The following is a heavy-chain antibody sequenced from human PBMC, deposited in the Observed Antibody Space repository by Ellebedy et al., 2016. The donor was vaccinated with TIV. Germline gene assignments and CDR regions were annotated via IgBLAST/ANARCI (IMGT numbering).Heavy chain of an antibody. D-gene: IGHD3-16*01. V-gene: IGHV3-30*03. CDR3: ATGGPKSFDY. Sequence: DSVKGRLTISRDNSKNTLYLQMNSLRAEDTAVYYCATGGPKSFDYWGQGTRVTVSS. J-gene: IGHJ4*02.